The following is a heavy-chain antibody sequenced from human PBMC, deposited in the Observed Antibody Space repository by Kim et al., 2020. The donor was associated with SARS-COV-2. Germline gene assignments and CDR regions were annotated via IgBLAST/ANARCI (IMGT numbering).Heavy chain of an antibody. D-gene: IGHD1-26*01. CDR3: ASGGWIDY. CDR2: SEE. J-gene: IGHJ4*02. Sequence: SEENYVDSVRGRFTASRDNTKKSLYLQMDGLRAEDTAVYYCASGGWIDYLGQGTLVTVSS. V-gene: IGHV3-7*01.